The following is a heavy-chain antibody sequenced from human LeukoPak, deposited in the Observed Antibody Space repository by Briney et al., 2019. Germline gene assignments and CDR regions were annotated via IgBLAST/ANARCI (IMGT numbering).Heavy chain of an antibody. CDR3: AGIAVLDY. CDR1: GFTFSSYS. J-gene: IGHJ4*02. Sequence: TGGSLRLSCAASGFTFSSYSMNRVRQAPGKGLEWVSYISSSSSTIYYADSVKGRFTISRDNAKNSLYLQMNSLRAEDTAVYYCAGIAVLDYWGQGTLVTVSS. CDR2: ISSSSSTI. V-gene: IGHV3-48*01. D-gene: IGHD6-19*01.